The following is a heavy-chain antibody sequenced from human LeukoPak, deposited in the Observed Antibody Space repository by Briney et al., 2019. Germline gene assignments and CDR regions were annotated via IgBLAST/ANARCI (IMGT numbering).Heavy chain of an antibody. Sequence: PGGSLRLSCAASGFIFSNYGMSWVRQAPGKGLEWVSDISGGGGETHYADSVKGRFTISRDNSKSTLYVQMNSLRAEDTALYYCAKGDHYYDSSGYIDYWDQGTLVTVSS. J-gene: IGHJ4*02. CDR3: AKGDHYYDSSGYIDY. V-gene: IGHV3-23*01. CDR1: GFIFSNYG. D-gene: IGHD3-22*01. CDR2: ISGGGGET.